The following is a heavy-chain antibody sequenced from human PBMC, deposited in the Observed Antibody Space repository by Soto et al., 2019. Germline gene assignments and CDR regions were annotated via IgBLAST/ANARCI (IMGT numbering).Heavy chain of an antibody. Sequence: LRLSCAASGFTFSSYAMHWVRQAPGKGLEWVAVISYDGSNKYYADSVKGRFTISRDNSKNTLYLQMNSLRAEDTAVYYCARFWVDIAARPGEDYYYGMDVWGQGTTVTVSS. CDR3: ARFWVDIAARPGEDYYYGMDV. D-gene: IGHD6-6*01. CDR1: GFTFSSYA. V-gene: IGHV3-30-3*01. CDR2: ISYDGSNK. J-gene: IGHJ6*02.